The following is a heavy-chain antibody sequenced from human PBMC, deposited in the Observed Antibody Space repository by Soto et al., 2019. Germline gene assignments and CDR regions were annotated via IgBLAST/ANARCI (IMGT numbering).Heavy chain of an antibody. CDR2: IYYRGNT. Sequence: PSETLSLTCTVSGGSVSSGSYYWSWIRQPPGKGLEWIGSIYYRGNTYYNPSLKSRVTISVDTSKNQFSLKLSSVTAADTAVYYCAREGGGYCSGGSCQVDYWGQGTLVTVSS. J-gene: IGHJ4*02. D-gene: IGHD2-15*01. CDR3: AREGGGYCSGGSCQVDY. CDR1: GGSVSSGSYY. V-gene: IGHV4-39*02.